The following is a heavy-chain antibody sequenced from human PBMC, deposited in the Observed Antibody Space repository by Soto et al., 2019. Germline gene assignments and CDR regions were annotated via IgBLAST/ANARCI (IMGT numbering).Heavy chain of an antibody. V-gene: IGHV4-4*02. J-gene: IGHJ5*02. CDR2: IYHSGST. CDR3: ARVVTGGLFDP. Sequence: QVQLQEAGPGLVKPSGTLSLTCAVSGGSISSTKWWSWVRQPPGKGLEWIGEIYHSGSTSYNPSLQGRVAISVNKCRDHFSLRLSSVSLADTAVYYCARVVTGGLFDPRGQATPVTVS. CDR1: GGSISSTKW.